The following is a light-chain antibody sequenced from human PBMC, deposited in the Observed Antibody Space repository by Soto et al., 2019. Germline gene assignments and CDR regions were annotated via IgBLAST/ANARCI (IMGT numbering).Light chain of an antibody. CDR1: QSISSY. CDR3: QQSYSTPRT. CDR2: AAS. Sequence: DIQMTQSPSSLSASVGDRLTITCRASQSISSYLNWYQQKPGKAPKLLIYAASSLQSGVPSRFSGSGSGPDFALLINSLQPEDFATYYCQQSYSTPRTFGEGTKVEIK. V-gene: IGKV1-39*01. J-gene: IGKJ1*01.